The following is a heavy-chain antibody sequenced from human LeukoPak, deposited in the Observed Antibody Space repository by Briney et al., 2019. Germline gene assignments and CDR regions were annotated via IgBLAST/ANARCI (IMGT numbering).Heavy chain of an antibody. V-gene: IGHV3-33*01. CDR2: IWYDGSNK. J-gene: IGHJ6*02. Sequence: GGSLRLSCTASGFTFGDYAMSWVRQAPGKGLEWVAVIWYDGSNKYYADSVKGRFTISRDNSKNTLYLQMNSLRAEDTAVYYCARDYDYVWGSFSPLYGMDVWGQGTTVTVSS. CDR3: ARDYDYVWGSFSPLYGMDV. CDR1: GFTFGDYA. D-gene: IGHD3-16*01.